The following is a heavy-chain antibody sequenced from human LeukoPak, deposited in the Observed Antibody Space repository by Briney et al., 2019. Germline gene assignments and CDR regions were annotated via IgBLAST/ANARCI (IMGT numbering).Heavy chain of an antibody. Sequence: SQTLSLTCTVSGGSISSGGYYWSWIRQPPGKGLEWIGYIYHSGSTYYNPSLKSRVTISVDRSKNQFSLKLSSVTAADTAVYYCARTPFRHYYYYMDVWGKGTTVTVSS. J-gene: IGHJ6*03. CDR1: GGSISSGGYY. V-gene: IGHV4-30-2*01. CDR2: IYHSGST. D-gene: IGHD3-10*01. CDR3: ARTPFRHYYYYMDV.